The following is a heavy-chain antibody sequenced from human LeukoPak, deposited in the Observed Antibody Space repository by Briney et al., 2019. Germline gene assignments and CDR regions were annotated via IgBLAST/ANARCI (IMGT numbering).Heavy chain of an antibody. CDR3: ARDGWELLMGAFDI. J-gene: IGHJ3*02. CDR2: ISYDGSNK. D-gene: IGHD1-26*01. CDR1: GFTFSSYA. Sequence: PGGSLRLSCAASGFTFSSYAMHWVRQAPGKGLEWVAVISYDGSNKYYADSVKGRFTISRDNSKNTLYLQMNSLRAEDTAVYYRARDGWELLMGAFDIWGQGTMVTVSS. V-gene: IGHV3-30-3*01.